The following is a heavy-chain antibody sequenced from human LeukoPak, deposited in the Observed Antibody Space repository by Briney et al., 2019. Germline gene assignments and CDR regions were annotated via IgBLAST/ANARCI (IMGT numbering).Heavy chain of an antibody. CDR3: AGLQYSSSWHVDY. V-gene: IGHV1-2*02. Sequence: ASVKVSCKAAGYTFTSYAMHWVRQAPGQGLEWMGWINPNSGGTNYAQKFQGRVTMTRDTSISTAYMELSRLRSDDTAVYYCAGLQYSSSWHVDYWGQGTLVTVSS. CDR2: INPNSGGT. J-gene: IGHJ4*02. D-gene: IGHD6-13*01. CDR1: GYTFTSYA.